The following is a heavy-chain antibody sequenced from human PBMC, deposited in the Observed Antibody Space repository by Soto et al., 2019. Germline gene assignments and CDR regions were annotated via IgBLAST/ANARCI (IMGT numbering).Heavy chain of an antibody. J-gene: IGHJ5*02. V-gene: IGHV2-5*02. D-gene: IGHD6-13*01. Sequence: SGPTLVNPTQTLTLTCTFSAFSLSTGGVGVGWIRQPPGKALEWLALIYWDDDKRYSPSLKSRLTITKDTSKNQVVLAMTNMDPVDTATYYCARVGAAAGRNNWFHPWGQGTLVTVSS. CDR1: AFSLSTGGVG. CDR2: IYWDDDK. CDR3: ARVGAAAGRNNWFHP.